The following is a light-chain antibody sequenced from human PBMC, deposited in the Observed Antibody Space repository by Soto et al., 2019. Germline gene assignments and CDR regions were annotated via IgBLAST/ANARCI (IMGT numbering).Light chain of an antibody. CDR3: AAWDDSLNGYV. J-gene: IGLJ1*01. Sequence: QSVLTQPPSASGTPGQRVTITCSVSSSNIGSNTVNWYQQLPRTAPKLLIYSNNQRPSGVPDRFSGSKSGTSASLAISGLQSEDEADYYCAAWDDSLNGYVFGTGTKVTVL. CDR2: SNN. CDR1: SSNIGSNT. V-gene: IGLV1-44*01.